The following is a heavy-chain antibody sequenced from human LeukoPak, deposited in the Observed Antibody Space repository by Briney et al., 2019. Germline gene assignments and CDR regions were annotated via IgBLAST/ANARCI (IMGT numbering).Heavy chain of an antibody. CDR3: ARGSYSYDSSDYYRQSGYGMDV. Sequence: PGGSLRLSCAASGFTFSTYAMHWVRQPPGKGLEWVAVISYGGSNKYYADSVKGRFTISRDNSKNTLYLQMNSLSAEDTAVYYCARGSYSYDSSDYYRQSGYGMDVWGQGATVTVSS. D-gene: IGHD3-22*01. CDR1: GFTFSTYA. V-gene: IGHV3-30-3*01. CDR2: ISYGGSNK. J-gene: IGHJ6*02.